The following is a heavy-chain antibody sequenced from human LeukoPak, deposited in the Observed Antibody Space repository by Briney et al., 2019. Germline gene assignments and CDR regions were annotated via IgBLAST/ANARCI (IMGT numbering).Heavy chain of an antibody. J-gene: IGHJ4*02. CDR3: ARGGPALDY. D-gene: IGHD2-2*01. CDR1: GGSISSTNYY. V-gene: IGHV4-30-2*01. CDR2: IYHSGST. Sequence: SETLSLTCTVSGGSISSTNYYWGWIRQPPGKGLEWIGYIYHSGSTYYNPSLKSRVTISVDRSKNQFSLKLSSVTAADTAVYYCARGGPALDYWGQGTLVTVSS.